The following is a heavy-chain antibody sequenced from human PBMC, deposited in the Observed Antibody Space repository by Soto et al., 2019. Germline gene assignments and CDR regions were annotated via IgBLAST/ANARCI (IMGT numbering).Heavy chain of an antibody. CDR3: AKDYSSGWSGSPKFDY. CDR1: GFTYGDYA. Sequence: GGSLRLSCAASGFTYGDYAMHWVRQAAGTGLEWVSGISWNSGSVGYADSVKGRFTISRDNAKNSLYLQMNSLRAEDTALYYCAKDYSSGWSGSPKFDYWGQGTLVTVSS. CDR2: ISWNSGSV. J-gene: IGHJ4*02. D-gene: IGHD6-19*01. V-gene: IGHV3-9*01.